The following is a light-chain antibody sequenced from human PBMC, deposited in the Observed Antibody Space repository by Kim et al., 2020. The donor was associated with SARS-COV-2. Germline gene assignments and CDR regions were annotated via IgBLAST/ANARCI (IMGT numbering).Light chain of an antibody. CDR1: QDISNY. CDR2: DAS. J-gene: IGKJ3*01. V-gene: IGKV1-33*01. Sequence: DIQMTQSPSTLSASVGDRVTITCQASQDISNYLYWYQQKPGKAPKLLIYDASNLETGVPSRFSGSGSGTDFTLTISSLQPEDIATYYCQQYDNHPFTFGRGTKVDIK. CDR3: QQYDNHPFT.